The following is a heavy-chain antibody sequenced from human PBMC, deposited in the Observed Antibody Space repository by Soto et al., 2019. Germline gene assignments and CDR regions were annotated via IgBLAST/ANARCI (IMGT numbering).Heavy chain of an antibody. J-gene: IGHJ6*02. CDR2: IYYGGTT. CDR3: ARLRGYCSSTSCIYSYYYGMDV. D-gene: IGHD2-2*01. Sequence: PSETLSLTCTVSGASISTTNYYWGWVRQPPGKGLDWIGNIYYGGTTYYNPSLKSRVTISVDTSKNQFSLKLSSVTAADTAVYYCARLRGYCSSTSCIYSYYYGMDVWGQGTTVTVSS. CDR1: GASISTTNYY. V-gene: IGHV4-39*07.